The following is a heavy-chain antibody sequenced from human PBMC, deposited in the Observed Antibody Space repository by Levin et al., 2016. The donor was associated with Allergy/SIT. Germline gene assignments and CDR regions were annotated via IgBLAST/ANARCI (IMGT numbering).Heavy chain of an antibody. CDR2: IKEDGSEK. Sequence: GGSLRFSCAASGFIFSSYWMSWVRQAPGKGLEWVANIKEDGSEKYYVDSVKGRFTISRDNSKNTLYLQMNSLRAEDTAVYYCAKDLRGYSYGYDPLNPDYWGQGTLVTVSS. CDR1: GFIFSSYW. CDR3: AKDLRGYSYGYDPLNPDY. J-gene: IGHJ4*02. V-gene: IGHV3-7*03. D-gene: IGHD5-18*01.